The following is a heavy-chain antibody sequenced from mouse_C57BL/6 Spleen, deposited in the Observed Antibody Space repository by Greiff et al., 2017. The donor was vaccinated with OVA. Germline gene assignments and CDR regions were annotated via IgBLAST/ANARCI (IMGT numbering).Heavy chain of an antibody. D-gene: IGHD3-2*02. CDR2: ISYSGST. CDR1: GYSITSDY. Sequence: EVQRVESGPGLAKPSQTLSLTCSVTGYSITSDYWNWIRKFPGNKLEYMGYISYSGSTYYNPSLNSRISITRDTSKNQYYLQLNSVTTEDTAAYYCARYDSSGSLDYWGQGTTLTVSS. J-gene: IGHJ2*01. V-gene: IGHV3-8*01. CDR3: ARYDSSGSLDY.